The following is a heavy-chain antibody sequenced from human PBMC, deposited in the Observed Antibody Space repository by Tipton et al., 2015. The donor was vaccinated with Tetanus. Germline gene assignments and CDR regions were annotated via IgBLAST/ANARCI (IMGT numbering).Heavy chain of an antibody. D-gene: IGHD3-10*01. CDR3: ARGLTMVRGGNWFDP. Sequence: SLRLSCAASGFTFSSYWMHWVRQAPGKGLVWVSRINSDGSSTSYADSVKGRFTISRDNAKNTLYLQMNSLRAEDTAVYYCARGLTMVRGGNWFDPWGQGTLVTVSS. J-gene: IGHJ5*02. CDR2: INSDGSST. V-gene: IGHV3-74*01. CDR1: GFTFSSYW.